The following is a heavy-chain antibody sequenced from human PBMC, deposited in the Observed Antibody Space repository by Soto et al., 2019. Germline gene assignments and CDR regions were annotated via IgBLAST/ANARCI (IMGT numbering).Heavy chain of an antibody. D-gene: IGHD2-21*02. CDR1: GYTFTDYD. CDR3: EVTTGY. V-gene: IGHV1-8*01. J-gene: IGHJ4*02. CDR2: VSPDNGNA. Sequence: QVQVVQSRAEVKKPGASVKVSCKTSGYTFTDYDINWVRQAPGQGLEWMGWVSPDNGNAGYAQHFQGRATLTSDTSISTDYMELSSLTSEDTAVYYCEVTTGYWGQGTMVTVSS.